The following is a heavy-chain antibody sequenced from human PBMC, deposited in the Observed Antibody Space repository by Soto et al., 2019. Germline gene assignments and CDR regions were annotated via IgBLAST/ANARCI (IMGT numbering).Heavy chain of an antibody. D-gene: IGHD1-1*01. Sequence: SETLSLTCTVSGGSINYYYWSWLRQPPGKGPEWIGYVDYSESTYYDPSLKSRLTISVDVSKNQFSLKLSSVTAADTEVYYCASHLDNWNYGSFDYWGQGTLVTVSS. V-gene: IGHV4-59*08. CDR3: ASHLDNWNYGSFDY. CDR2: VDYSEST. J-gene: IGHJ4*02. CDR1: GGSINYYY.